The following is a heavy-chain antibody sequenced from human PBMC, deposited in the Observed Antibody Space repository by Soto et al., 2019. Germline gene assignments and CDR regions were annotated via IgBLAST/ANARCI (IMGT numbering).Heavy chain of an antibody. CDR3: ARGGRDGYNYGAFDI. Sequence: GGSLRLSGAASGFTFSSYEMNWVRQAPGKGLEWVSYISSSGSTIYYADSVKGRFTISRENAKNSLYLKMNSLRAEDTAVYYCARGGRDGYNYGAFDICGQGTMVTVSS. CDR2: ISSSGSTI. J-gene: IGHJ3*02. V-gene: IGHV3-48*03. D-gene: IGHD5-12*01. CDR1: GFTFSSYE.